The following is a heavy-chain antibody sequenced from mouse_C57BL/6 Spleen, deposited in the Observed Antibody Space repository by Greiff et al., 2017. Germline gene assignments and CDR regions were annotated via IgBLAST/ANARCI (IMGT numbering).Heavy chain of an antibody. Sequence: QVQLQQSGPELVKPGASVKLSCKASGYTFTSYDINWVKQRPGQGLEWIGWIYPRDGSTKYNEKFKGTATLTVDTSSSTAYMELHSLTSEDSAVYFCARSYYVNQWDYWGQGTSVTVSS. J-gene: IGHJ4*01. CDR3: ARSYYVNQWDY. CDR1: GYTFTSYD. D-gene: IGHD2-1*01. V-gene: IGHV1-85*01. CDR2: IYPRDGST.